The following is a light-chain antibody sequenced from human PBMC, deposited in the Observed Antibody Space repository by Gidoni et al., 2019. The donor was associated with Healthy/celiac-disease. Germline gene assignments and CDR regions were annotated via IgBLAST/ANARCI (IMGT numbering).Light chain of an antibody. V-gene: IGLV1-44*01. CDR2: SNN. CDR1: SSNIGSNT. J-gene: IGLJ3*02. CDR3: AAWDDSLNGHV. Sequence: QSLLTQPPSASGTPGPRVTISCSGSSSNIGSNTVNWYQQLPGTAPKLLIYSNNQRPSGVPDRFSGSKAGTSASLAISGLQSEDEADYYCAAWDDSLNGHVFGGGTKLTVL.